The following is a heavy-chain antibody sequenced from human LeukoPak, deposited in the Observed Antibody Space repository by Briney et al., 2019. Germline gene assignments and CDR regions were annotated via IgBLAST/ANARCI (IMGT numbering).Heavy chain of an antibody. CDR3: ARVASVGATSFFDY. CDR2: SSSSSSYI. J-gene: IGHJ4*02. Sequence: GGSLRLSCAASGFTFSSYSMNLVRLAPGKGLEWVSSSSSSSSYIYYADSVKGRFTISRDNAKNSLYLQMNSLRAEDTAVYYCARVASVGATSFFDYWGQGTLVTVSS. V-gene: IGHV3-21*01. CDR1: GFTFSSYS. D-gene: IGHD1-26*01.